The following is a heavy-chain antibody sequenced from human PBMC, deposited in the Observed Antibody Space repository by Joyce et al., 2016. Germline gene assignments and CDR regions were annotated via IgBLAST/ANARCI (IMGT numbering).Heavy chain of an antibody. CDR3: AKTTRLSLVRGVFDS. V-gene: IGHV3-23*01. CDR1: GFIVSEYA. CDR2: ISGSDSRT. Sequence: EVQLLESGGSLGQPGGSLRLSCAASGFIVSEYAMSWVRQAPGKGLEWVAGISGSDSRTYNADSVKGRFTISRDNSKNMLFLQMNSLRADDTAVYYCAKTTRLSLVRGVFDSWGQGTLVTVSS. D-gene: IGHD3-10*01. J-gene: IGHJ4*02.